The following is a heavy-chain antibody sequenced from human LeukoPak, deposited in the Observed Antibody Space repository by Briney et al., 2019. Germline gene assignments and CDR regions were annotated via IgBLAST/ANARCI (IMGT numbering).Heavy chain of an antibody. D-gene: IGHD3-10*01. V-gene: IGHV4-39*01. J-gene: IGHJ4*02. CDR1: GDSVSSSSYY. Sequence: PSETLSLTCTVSGDSVSSSSYYWGWIRQPPGKGLEWIGSIYYSGSTYYNPSLQSRVTISVDTSKNQFSLKLSSVTAADTAVYYCARHGRYGSGSSRTYFDYWGQGTLVTVSS. CDR2: IYYSGST. CDR3: ARHGRYGSGSSRTYFDY.